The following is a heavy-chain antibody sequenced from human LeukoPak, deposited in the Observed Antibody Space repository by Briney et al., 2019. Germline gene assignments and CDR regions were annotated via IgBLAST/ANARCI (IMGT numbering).Heavy chain of an antibody. CDR3: AKSSPLGSGSYYNANNWFDP. CDR1: GYTFTSYY. V-gene: IGHV1-46*03. D-gene: IGHD3-10*01. CDR2: INPSGGST. Sequence: GPSVKVSCKASGYTFTSYYMHWVRQAPGQGLEWMGIINPSGGSTRYAQKFQGRANMTRDTSTNTVYMELSSLISEDTALYYRAKSSPLGSGSYYNANNWFDPLGEGTLVTVSS. J-gene: IGHJ5*02.